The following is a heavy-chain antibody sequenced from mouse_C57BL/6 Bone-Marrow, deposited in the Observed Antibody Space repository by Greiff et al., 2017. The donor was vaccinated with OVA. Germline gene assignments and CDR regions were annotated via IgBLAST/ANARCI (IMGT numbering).Heavy chain of an antibody. J-gene: IGHJ3*01. CDR1: GYAFSSSW. CDR2: IYPGDGDT. Sequence: QVQLKESGPELVKPGASVKISCKASGYAFSSSWMNWVKQRPGKGLEWIGRIYPGDGDTNYNGKFKGKATLTADKSSSTAYMQLSSLTSEDSAVYCCANYDGFAYWGQGTLVTVSA. CDR3: ANYDGFAY. V-gene: IGHV1-82*01. D-gene: IGHD2-4*01.